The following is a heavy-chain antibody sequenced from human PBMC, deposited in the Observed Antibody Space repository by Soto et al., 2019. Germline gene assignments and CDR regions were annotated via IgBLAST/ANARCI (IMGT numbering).Heavy chain of an antibody. D-gene: IGHD6-19*01. CDR3: AKGPHTNVGWPYYFES. Sequence: PGGSLRLSCVASGFSLANYPMNWVRQTPGKGLEWISYSSPRGDTIYYADSVEGRFTISRDNARNSLSLHMSSLRDEDSALYYCAKGPHTNVGWPYYFESWGQGVPGTVAS. CDR1: GFSLANYP. J-gene: IGHJ4*02. CDR2: SSPRGDTI. V-gene: IGHV3-48*02.